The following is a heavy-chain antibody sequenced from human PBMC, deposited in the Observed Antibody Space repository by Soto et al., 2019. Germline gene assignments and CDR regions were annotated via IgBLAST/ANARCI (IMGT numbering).Heavy chain of an antibody. D-gene: IGHD2-21*01. CDR2: INPSGGST. V-gene: IGHV1-46*03. J-gene: IGHJ6*02. Sequence: QVQLVQSGAEVKKPGASVKVSCKASGYTFTRYYMHWVRQAPGQGFEWMGIINPSGGSTTYAQKFQGRVXXTXDXSTSTVYMELSSLRSEDTAVYYCARGDWNYYYGMDVWGQGTTVTVSS. CDR1: GYTFTRYY. CDR3: ARGDWNYYYGMDV.